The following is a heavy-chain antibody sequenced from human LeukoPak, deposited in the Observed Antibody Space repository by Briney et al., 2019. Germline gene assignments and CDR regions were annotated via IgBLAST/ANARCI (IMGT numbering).Heavy chain of an antibody. CDR3: AREGVPYAGDY. CDR2: IKQDGSEK. CDR1: RCTFSNYW. V-gene: IGHV3-7*01. J-gene: IGHJ4*02. D-gene: IGHD3-10*01. Sequence: GGTLRISGEGSRCTFSNYWRRWVRQAPVKGLKWVANIKQDGSEKNYVDPVKGRFTISRDNAKNAQYLQMNSLRAEDTAVYYCAREGVPYAGDYWGQGTLVTVSS.